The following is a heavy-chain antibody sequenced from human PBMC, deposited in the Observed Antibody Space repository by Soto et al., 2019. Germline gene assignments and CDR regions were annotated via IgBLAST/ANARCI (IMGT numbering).Heavy chain of an antibody. Sequence: PGESLKISCKGSGYSFTSYWISWVRQMPGKGLEWMGRIDPSDSYTNYSPSFQGHVTISADKSISTAYLQWSSLKASDTAMYYCARIYYYDSSGYFQVYFDYWGQGTLVTVSS. CDR2: IDPSDSYT. D-gene: IGHD3-22*01. V-gene: IGHV5-10-1*01. J-gene: IGHJ4*02. CDR1: GYSFTSYW. CDR3: ARIYYYDSSGYFQVYFDY.